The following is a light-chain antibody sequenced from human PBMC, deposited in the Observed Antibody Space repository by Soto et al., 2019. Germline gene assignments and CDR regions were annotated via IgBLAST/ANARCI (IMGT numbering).Light chain of an antibody. J-gene: IGKJ1*01. CDR3: QQYGSSGT. Sequence: EIVLTQSPGTLSLSQGQRSTLSCRASQSVSSSYLAWYQQKPGQAPTLLIYVASNRATGIPDRFSGSGSGTDSTLTISRLEPEDFAVYYCQQYGSSGTFGQGTRVDIK. V-gene: IGKV3-20*01. CDR2: VAS. CDR1: QSVSSSY.